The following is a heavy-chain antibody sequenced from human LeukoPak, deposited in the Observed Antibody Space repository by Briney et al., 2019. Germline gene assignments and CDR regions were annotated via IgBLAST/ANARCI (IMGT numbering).Heavy chain of an antibody. CDR1: GFTVSSNY. D-gene: IGHD6-13*01. Sequence: GGSLRLSCAASGFTVSSNYMSWVRQAPGKGLEWVSVIYSGGSTYYADSVKGRFTISRDNSRNTLYLQMNSLRAEDTAVYYCARVGSSWRHDAFDIWGQGTMVTVSS. CDR3: ARVGSSWRHDAFDI. V-gene: IGHV3-53*01. J-gene: IGHJ3*02. CDR2: IYSGGST.